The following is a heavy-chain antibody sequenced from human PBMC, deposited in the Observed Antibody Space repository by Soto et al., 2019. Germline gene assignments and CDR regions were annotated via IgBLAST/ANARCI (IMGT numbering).Heavy chain of an antibody. J-gene: IGHJ4*02. V-gene: IGHV5-51*01. CDR3: ARRSGTYSVDY. CDR2: IYPGDSDT. D-gene: IGHD1-26*01. Sequence: GESLKISCKGSGYSFAIYGIAWVRQMPGKGLEWMGIIYPGDSDTRYSPSFQGQVTISADKSISTAYLQWSSLKASDTAIYYCARRSGTYSVDYWGQGTLVTVSS. CDR1: GYSFAIYG.